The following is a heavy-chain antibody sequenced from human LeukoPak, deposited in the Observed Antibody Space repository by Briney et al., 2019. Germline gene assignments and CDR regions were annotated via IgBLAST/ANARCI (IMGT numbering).Heavy chain of an antibody. D-gene: IGHD5-18*01. CDR1: GYTFTGYY. CDR3: AGRYRLDYYYYYGMDV. V-gene: IGHV1-2*02. Sequence: ASVKVSCKASGYTFTGYYMHWVRQAPGQGLEWMGWINPNSGGTNYAQKFQGRVTMTRDTSISTAYMELSRLRSDDTAVYYCAGRYRLDYYYYYGMDVWGQGTTVTVSS. J-gene: IGHJ6*02. CDR2: INPNSGGT.